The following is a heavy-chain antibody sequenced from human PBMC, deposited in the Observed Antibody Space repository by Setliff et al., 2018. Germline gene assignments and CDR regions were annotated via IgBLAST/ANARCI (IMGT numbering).Heavy chain of an antibody. J-gene: IGHJ4*02. D-gene: IGHD3-22*01. CDR2: INWNGDRT. V-gene: IGHV3-20*04. CDR1: GFTFDVYD. CDR3: AKDRSRDYDDSSGYDH. Sequence: RGSLRLSCAASGFTFDVYDLNWVRQAPGKGLEWVSSINWNGDRTGYADSVKGRFTISRDNAKNSLYLQMNRLRAEDTALYYCAKDRSRDYDDSSGYDHWGQGTLVTVSS.